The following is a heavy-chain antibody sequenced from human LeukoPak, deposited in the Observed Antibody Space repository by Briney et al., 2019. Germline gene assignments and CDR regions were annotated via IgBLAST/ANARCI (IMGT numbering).Heavy chain of an antibody. D-gene: IGHD5-12*01. CDR1: GGTFSSYA. CDR2: IIPIFGTA. J-gene: IGHJ6*03. CDR3: ATRGYSGYDRYYYYYVDV. Sequence: SVKVSCKASGGTFSSYAISWVRQAPGQGLEWMGGIIPIFGTANYAQKFQGRVTITTDESTSTAYMELSSLRSEDTAVYYCATRGYSGYDRYYYYYVDVWGKGTTVTVSS. V-gene: IGHV1-69*05.